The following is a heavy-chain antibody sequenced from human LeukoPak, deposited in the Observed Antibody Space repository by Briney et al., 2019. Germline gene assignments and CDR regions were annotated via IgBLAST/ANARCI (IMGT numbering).Heavy chain of an antibody. CDR2: IYYSGST. J-gene: IGHJ2*01. V-gene: IGHV4-59*08. Sequence: PSETLSLTCTVSGGSISSYYWSWIRQPPGKGLEWIGYIYYSGSTNYNPSLKSRVTISVDTSKNQFSLKLSSVTAADTAVYYSARATYYYDSSGYAVGWYFDLWGRGTLVTVSS. D-gene: IGHD3-22*01. CDR3: ARATYYYDSSGYAVGWYFDL. CDR1: GGSISSYY.